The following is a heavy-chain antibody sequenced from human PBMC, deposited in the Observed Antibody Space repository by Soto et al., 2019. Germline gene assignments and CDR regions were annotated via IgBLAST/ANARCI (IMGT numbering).Heavy chain of an antibody. V-gene: IGHV3-23*01. CDR3: ATGMKDILTGYYRPPDY. CDR1: GFTFSSYA. Sequence: PGGSLRLSCAASGFTFSSYAMSWVRQAPGKGLEWVSAISGSGGSTYYADSVKGRFTISRDNSKNTLYLQMNSLRAEDAAVYYCATGMKDILTGYYRPPDYWGQGTLVTVSS. J-gene: IGHJ4*02. D-gene: IGHD3-9*01. CDR2: ISGSGGST.